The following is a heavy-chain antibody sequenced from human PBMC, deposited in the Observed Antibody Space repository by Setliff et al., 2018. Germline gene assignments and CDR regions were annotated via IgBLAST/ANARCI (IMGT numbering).Heavy chain of an antibody. V-gene: IGHV4-39*01. CDR3: AGSTVTQVDY. J-gene: IGHJ4*02. CDR1: GASLNSGTYY. Sequence: SETLSLTCTVSGASLNSGTYYWGWIRQPPGKGLEWIGRIYYRGDTYYNPSLKGRLTISVDTAQNQFSLRLTSVTAADTAVYYCAGSTVTQVDYWGQGTLVTVSS. CDR2: IYYRGDT. D-gene: IGHD4-17*01.